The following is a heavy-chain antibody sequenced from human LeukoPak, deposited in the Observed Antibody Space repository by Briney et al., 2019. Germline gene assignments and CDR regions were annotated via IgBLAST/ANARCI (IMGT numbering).Heavy chain of an antibody. CDR3: ARDSPMVRGVNDY. D-gene: IGHD3-10*01. CDR1: GFTFSSYW. J-gene: IGHJ4*02. V-gene: IGHV3-7*01. Sequence: GGSLRLSCAASGFTFSSYWMSWVRQAPGKGLEWVANIKQDGSEKYYVDSVKGRFTISRDNAKNSLYLQMNSLRAEDTAVYYCARDSPMVRGVNDYWGQGTLVTVSS. CDR2: IKQDGSEK.